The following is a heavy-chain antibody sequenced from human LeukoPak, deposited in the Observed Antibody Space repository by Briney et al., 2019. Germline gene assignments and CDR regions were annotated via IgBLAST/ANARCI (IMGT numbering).Heavy chain of an antibody. CDR3: ATTISPSNYYFDY. V-gene: IGHV4-39*07. Sequence: SETLSLTCTVSGVSISSSNSYWGWIRQPPGKGLEWIGSIYYSGNTYYNPSLKSRVTMSVDTSKNQFSLRLSSVTAADTAVYYCATTISPSNYYFDYWGQGTLVTVSS. D-gene: IGHD3-9*01. CDR2: IYYSGNT. J-gene: IGHJ4*02. CDR1: GVSISSSNSY.